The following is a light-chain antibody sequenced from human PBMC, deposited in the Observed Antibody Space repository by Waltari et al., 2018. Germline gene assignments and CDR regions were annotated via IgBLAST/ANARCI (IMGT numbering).Light chain of an antibody. J-gene: IGKJ1*01. V-gene: IGKV3-20*01. CDR1: QSVRGT. CDR3: QHYVRLPVT. Sequence: ELVLTQSPGTLSLSPGATATLSCRASQSVRGTLAWYQQKPGQAPRLLIYGASSRATGIPDRFSGSGSGTDFSLTISRLEPEDFAVYYGQHYVRLPVTFGQGTRVEIK. CDR2: GAS.